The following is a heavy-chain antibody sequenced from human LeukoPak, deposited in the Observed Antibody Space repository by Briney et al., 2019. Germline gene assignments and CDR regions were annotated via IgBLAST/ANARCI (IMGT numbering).Heavy chain of an antibody. V-gene: IGHV3-23*01. CDR1: GFTFSSYA. D-gene: IGHD3-10*01. CDR3: LWFGELLPFDY. CDR2: ISGSGGST. Sequence: GGSLRLSCAASGFTFSSYAMSWVRQAPGKGLEWVSAISGSGGSTYYADSVKGRFTISRDNSKNTLYLQMNSLRAEDTAVYYCLWFGELLPFDYWGQGTLVTVSS. J-gene: IGHJ4*02.